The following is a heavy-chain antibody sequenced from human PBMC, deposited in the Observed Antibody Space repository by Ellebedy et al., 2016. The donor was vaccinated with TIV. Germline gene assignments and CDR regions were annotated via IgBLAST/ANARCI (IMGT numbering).Heavy chain of an antibody. V-gene: IGHV3-23*01. CDR1: GFTFSNFA. CDR2: ISGSGDDT. D-gene: IGHD3/OR15-3a*01. CDR3: AKGGGILGLYPLDH. J-gene: IGHJ4*02. Sequence: GESLKISXAASGFTFSNFAIYWVRQSPGKGLEWVSGISGSGDDTYYAESVKGRFTISRDNSKNTLFLEMNSLRAEDTAVYYCAKGGGILGLYPLDHWGQGTQVTVSS.